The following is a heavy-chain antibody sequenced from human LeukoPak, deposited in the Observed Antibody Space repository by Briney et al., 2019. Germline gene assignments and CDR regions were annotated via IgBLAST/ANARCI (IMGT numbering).Heavy chain of an antibody. J-gene: IGHJ4*02. Sequence: PSETLSLTCTVSGGSISSGGYYWSWIRQHPGKGLEWIGYIYYSGSTYYNPSLKSRVTISVDTSKNQFSLKLSSVTAADTAVYYCASGLKSMGPLGYWGQGTLVTVSS. V-gene: IGHV4-31*03. CDR3: ASGLKSMGPLGY. CDR1: GGSISSGGYY. D-gene: IGHD2-8*01. CDR2: IYYSGST.